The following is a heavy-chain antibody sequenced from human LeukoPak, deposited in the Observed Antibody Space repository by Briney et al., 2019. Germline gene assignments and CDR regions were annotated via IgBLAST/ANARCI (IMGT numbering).Heavy chain of an antibody. D-gene: IGHD3-22*01. J-gene: IGHJ3*02. CDR2: IIPIFGTA. Sequence: ASVKVSCKASGGTFSSYAISWVRQAPGQGLEWMGGIIPIFGTANYAQKFQGRVTITTDESTSTAYMELSSLRSEDTAVYYCARSSIVVVIDSFDIWGQGTMVTVSS. V-gene: IGHV1-69*05. CDR1: GGTFSSYA. CDR3: ARSSIVVVIDSFDI.